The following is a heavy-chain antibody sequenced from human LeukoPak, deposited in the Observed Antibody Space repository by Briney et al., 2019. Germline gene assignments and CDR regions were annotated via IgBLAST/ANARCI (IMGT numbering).Heavy chain of an antibody. Sequence: SESLSLTCTVSGGSISSYYWSWIRQPPGKGLEWIGYIYYSGSTNYNPSLKSRVTISVDTSKNQFSLKLSSVTAADTAVYYCARAPPGGDCYSEWGQGTLVTVSS. CDR1: GGSISSYY. D-gene: IGHD2-21*02. V-gene: IGHV4-59*01. CDR2: IYYSGST. J-gene: IGHJ4*02. CDR3: ARAPPGGDCYSE.